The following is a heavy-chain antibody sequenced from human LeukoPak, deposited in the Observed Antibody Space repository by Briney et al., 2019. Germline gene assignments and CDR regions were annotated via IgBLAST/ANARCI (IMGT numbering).Heavy chain of an antibody. CDR3: ARGNSSGWSVELDY. CDR2: ISSSGSTI. J-gene: IGHJ4*02. V-gene: IGHV3-48*03. CDR1: GFTFSSYE. D-gene: IGHD6-19*01. Sequence: PGGSLRLSCAASGFTFSSYEMNWVRQAPGKGLEWVSYISSSGSTIYYADYVKGRFTISRDNAKNSLYLQMNSLRAEDTAVYYCARGNSSGWSVELDYWGQGTLVTVSS.